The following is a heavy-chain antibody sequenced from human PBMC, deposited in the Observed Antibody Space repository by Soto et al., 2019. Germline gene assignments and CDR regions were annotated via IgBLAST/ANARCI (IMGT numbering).Heavy chain of an antibody. CDR1: GGSISSYY. J-gene: IGHJ6*03. CDR2: IYYSGST. Sequence: SETLSLTCTVSGGSISSYYWSWIRQPPGKGLEWIGYIYYSGSTNYNPSLKSRVTISVDTSKNQFSLKLSSVTAADTAVYCCARGGAAAVYYFCYYMDIWGKGTTVTVSS. D-gene: IGHD6-13*01. V-gene: IGHV4-59*01. CDR3: ARGGAAAVYYFCYYMDI.